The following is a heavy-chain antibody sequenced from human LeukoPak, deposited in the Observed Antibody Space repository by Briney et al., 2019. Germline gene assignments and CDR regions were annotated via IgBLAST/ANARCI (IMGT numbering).Heavy chain of an antibody. D-gene: IGHD4-17*01. Sequence: GGSLRLSCAASGFTFSSYGMRWVRQAPGKGLEWVSAISGSGGTTYYADSVKGRLTISRDNSKKTMYLQMESLRAEDTAVYYCARVARYGDYVGAFDIWGQGTMVTVSS. J-gene: IGHJ3*02. CDR1: GFTFSSYG. V-gene: IGHV3-23*01. CDR2: ISGSGGTT. CDR3: ARVARYGDYVGAFDI.